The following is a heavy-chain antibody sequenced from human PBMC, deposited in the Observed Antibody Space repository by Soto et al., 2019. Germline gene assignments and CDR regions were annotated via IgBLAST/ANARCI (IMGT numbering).Heavy chain of an antibody. V-gene: IGHV3-23*01. CDR3: AKERFSALGWSDP. CDR2: ISGSGGST. CDR1: EPTFWGYS. Sequence: RLSRADTEPTFWGYSNGWVDQAPGKGLEWVSAISGSGGSTYYEDSVKGRFTISRDTSKNTLYLQMNSLRAEDTSLYYCAKERFSALGWSDPSLQGTLV. J-gene: IGHJ5*02. D-gene: IGHD6-13*01.